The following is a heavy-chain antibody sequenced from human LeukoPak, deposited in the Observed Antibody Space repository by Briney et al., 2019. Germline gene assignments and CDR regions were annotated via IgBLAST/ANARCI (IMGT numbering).Heavy chain of an antibody. D-gene: IGHD3-3*01. CDR3: VRASITIFGVVIISLGFDY. V-gene: IGHV1-2*02. CDR1: GYTFTGYY. Sequence: ASVKVSCKASGYTFTGYYMHWVRQAPGQGLEWMGWINPNSGGTNYAQKFQGRVTMTRDTSISTAYMELSRLRSDDTAVYYCVRASITIFGVVIISLGFDYWGQGTLVTVSS. CDR2: INPNSGGT. J-gene: IGHJ4*02.